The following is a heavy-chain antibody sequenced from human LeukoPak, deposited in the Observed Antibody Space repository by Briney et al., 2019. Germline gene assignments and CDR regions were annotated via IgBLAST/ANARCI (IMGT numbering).Heavy chain of an antibody. CDR2: IYYSGST. CDR1: GGSISSRSYY. D-gene: IGHD1-7*01. J-gene: IGHJ3*02. CDR3: ARYITGTTRANAFDI. Sequence: PSETLSLTCTVSGGSISSRSYYWGWIRQPPGKGLEWIGSIYYSGSTYYNPSLKSRVTISVDTSKNQFSLKLSSVTAADTAVYYCARYITGTTRANAFDIWGQGTMVTVSS. V-gene: IGHV4-39*07.